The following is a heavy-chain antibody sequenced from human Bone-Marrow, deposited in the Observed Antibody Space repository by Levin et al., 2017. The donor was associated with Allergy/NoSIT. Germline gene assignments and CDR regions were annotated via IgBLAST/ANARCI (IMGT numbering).Heavy chain of an antibody. CDR3: ARDLAISDSTWRWGPKPKVYHYGMDV. CDR1: GYTFTVYY. V-gene: IGHV1-2*02. D-gene: IGHD2/OR15-2a*01. J-gene: IGHJ6*02. CDR2: IDPNTGVT. Sequence: GESLKISCQPSGYTFTVYYIHWVRQAPGQGLEWMGWIDPNTGVTKYAQNFQGRVTMTRDTSVRTVYMDMSRLTSDDTAVIFCARDLAISDSTWRWGPKPKVYHYGMDVWGLGTTVTVSS.